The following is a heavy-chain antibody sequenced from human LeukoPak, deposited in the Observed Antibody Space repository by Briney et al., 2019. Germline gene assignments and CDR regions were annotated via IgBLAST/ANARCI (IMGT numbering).Heavy chain of an antibody. CDR3: ARHVGPLYSSSSNWFDP. V-gene: IGHV4-39*01. J-gene: IGHJ5*02. CDR2: IYYSGST. Sequence: SETLSLTCTVSGGSISSSSAYWSWIRQPPGKGLEWIGSIYYSGSTYYNPSLKSRVTISVDTSKNQFSLKLSSVTAADTAVYYCARHVGPLYSSSSNWFDPWGQGTLVTVSS. D-gene: IGHD6-6*01. CDR1: GGSISSSSAY.